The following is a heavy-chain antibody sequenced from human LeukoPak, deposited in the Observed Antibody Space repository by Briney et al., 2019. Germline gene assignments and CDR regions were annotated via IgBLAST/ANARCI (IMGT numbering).Heavy chain of an antibody. CDR3: AKDRHSGYGNYLDR. J-gene: IGHJ4*02. V-gene: IGHV3-15*01. Sequence: GGSLRLSCAASGFTFSNAWMSWVRQAPGKGLEWVGRIKREPDGGTTDYAAPVKGRLTISRDDSKNTLYLQMNSLKTEDTAVYYCAKDRHSGYGNYLDRWGQGTLVTVSS. D-gene: IGHD5-12*01. CDR1: GFTFSNAW. CDR2: IKREPDGGTT.